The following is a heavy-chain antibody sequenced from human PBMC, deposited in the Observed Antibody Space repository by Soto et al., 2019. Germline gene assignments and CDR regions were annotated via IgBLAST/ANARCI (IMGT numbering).Heavy chain of an antibody. CDR1: GGSVINYY. Sequence: PSDTLSLTCSFSGGSVINYYWSWVRQPPGKRLEWIGYIYYTGTHDYNPSLRGRATISVDTSKDQFSLKLTSVTAADTAVYYCARDRDRHSSGLPSFDPWGQGILVTVSS. D-gene: IGHD3-22*01. CDR3: ARDRDRHSSGLPSFDP. CDR2: IYYTGTH. V-gene: IGHV4-59*02. J-gene: IGHJ5*02.